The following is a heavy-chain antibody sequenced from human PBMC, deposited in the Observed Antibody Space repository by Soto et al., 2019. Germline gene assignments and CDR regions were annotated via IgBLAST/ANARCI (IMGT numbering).Heavy chain of an antibody. V-gene: IGHV3-74*01. CDR1: GFTFTSHW. J-gene: IGHJ6*02. CDR2: LNSDGSSR. Sequence: EVQLVESGGGLVQPGGSLRLSCAASGFTFTSHWMHWVRQAPGKGLVWVSRLNSDGSSRYYGDSMEGRFTISRDNAKNMVYLQLNRMRDDATAVYYCERGRKSKYGMYFWGQVTTGTVSS. CDR3: ERGRKSKYGMYF.